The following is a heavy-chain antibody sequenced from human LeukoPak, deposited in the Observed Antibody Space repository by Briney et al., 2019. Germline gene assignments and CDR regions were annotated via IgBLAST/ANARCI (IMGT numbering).Heavy chain of an antibody. CDR3: DLEMATTLYWYFDL. CDR1: GYTFTSYY. J-gene: IGHJ2*01. CDR2: INPSGGST. D-gene: IGHD5-24*01. V-gene: IGHV1-46*01. Sequence: ASVKVSCKASGYTFTSYYMHWVRQAPGQGLEWMGIINPSGGSTSYAQKFQGRVTMTRDTSTNTAYMELSSLRSEDTAVYARDLEMATTLYWYFDLWGRGTLVTVSS.